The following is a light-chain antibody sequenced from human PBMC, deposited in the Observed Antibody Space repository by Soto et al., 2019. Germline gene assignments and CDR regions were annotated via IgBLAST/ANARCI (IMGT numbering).Light chain of an antibody. V-gene: IGKV1-5*03. Sequence: DIQMTQSPSTLSAAVGDRVTITCRASQSISSWLAWYQQKPGKAPKRLIQKASSLESGVPSRFSGSGSGTEFTLTISSLQPADFATYYCQQYETYWTFGQGTKV. CDR1: QSISSW. CDR2: KAS. CDR3: QQYETYWT. J-gene: IGKJ1*01.